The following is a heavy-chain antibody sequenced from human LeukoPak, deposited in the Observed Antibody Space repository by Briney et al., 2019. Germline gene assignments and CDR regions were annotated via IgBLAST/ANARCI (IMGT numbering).Heavy chain of an antibody. D-gene: IGHD3-10*01. CDR1: GFTFSSYA. CDR3: AKENTMVRGPPEVDY. CDR2: INDNGDGT. J-gene: IGHJ4*02. Sequence: GGSLRLSCAASGFTFSSYAMSWVRQAPGKGLKWVSTINDNGDGTYYADSVKGRFTISRDNSYNTLYLQMNSLRAEDTAVYYCAKENTMVRGPPEVDYWGQGTLVTVSS. V-gene: IGHV3-23*01.